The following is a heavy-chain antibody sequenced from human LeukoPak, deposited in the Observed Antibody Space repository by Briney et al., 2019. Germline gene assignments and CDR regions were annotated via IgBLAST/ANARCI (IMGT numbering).Heavy chain of an antibody. CDR3: ARADGAFDI. Sequence: SETLSLTCTVSGDSISSGDYYWSWIRQPPGKGLEWIGYIYYSVSTYYNPSLKSRVTISVDTSKNQFSLKLSSVTAADTAVYYCARADGAFDIWGQGTMVTVSS. CDR1: GDSISSGDYY. V-gene: IGHV4-30-4*08. J-gene: IGHJ3*02. CDR2: IYYSVST.